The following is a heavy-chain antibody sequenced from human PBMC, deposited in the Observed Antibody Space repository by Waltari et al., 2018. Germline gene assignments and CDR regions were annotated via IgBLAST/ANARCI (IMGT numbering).Heavy chain of an antibody. V-gene: IGHV3-53*01. CDR1: GFTVSSNY. Sequence: EVQLVESGGGLIQPGGSLRLSCAASGFTVSSNYMSWLRQAPGKGLEWVSVIYSGGSTYYADSVKGRFTISRDNSKNTLYLQMNSLRAEDTAVYYCARVLGGGNILHYYYYGMDVWGQGTTVTVSS. D-gene: IGHD2-15*01. CDR2: IYSGGST. J-gene: IGHJ6*02. CDR3: ARVLGGGNILHYYYYGMDV.